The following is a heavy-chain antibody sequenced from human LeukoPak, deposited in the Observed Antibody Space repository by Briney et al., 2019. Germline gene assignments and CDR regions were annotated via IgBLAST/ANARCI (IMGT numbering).Heavy chain of an antibody. D-gene: IGHD6-19*01. CDR1: GFTFSGSA. J-gene: IGHJ5*02. V-gene: IGHV3-73*01. CDR3: TRLGSSGWYNWFDP. Sequence: GGSLRLSCAASGFTFSGSAMYWVRQASGKGLEWVGRIRSKANSYATAYAASVKGRFTISRDDSKNTAYLQMNSLKTEDTAVYYCTRLGSSGWYNWFDPWGQGTLVTVSS. CDR2: IRSKANSYAT.